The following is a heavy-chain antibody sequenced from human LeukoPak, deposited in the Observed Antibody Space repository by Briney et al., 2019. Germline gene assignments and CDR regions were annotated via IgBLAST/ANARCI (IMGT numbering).Heavy chain of an antibody. V-gene: IGHV3-9*01. CDR2: ISWNSGSI. Sequence: GGSLRLSCAASGFTFDDYAMHWVRQAPGKGLEGVSGISWNSGSIGYADSVKGRFTISRDNAKNSLYLQMNSRRAEDTALYYCAKEGWGGEGAFDTWGQGTMVTVSS. CDR3: AKEGWGGEGAFDT. D-gene: IGHD2-21*01. J-gene: IGHJ3*02. CDR1: GFTFDDYA.